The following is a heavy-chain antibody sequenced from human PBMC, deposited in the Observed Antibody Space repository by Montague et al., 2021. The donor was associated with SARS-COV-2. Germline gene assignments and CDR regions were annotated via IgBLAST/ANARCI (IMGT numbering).Heavy chain of an antibody. CDR3: ARDGFGELSSYYYYGMDV. Sequence: SLRLSCAASGFTFSSYWMSWVRQAPGEGLEWVANIKQDGSEKYYVDSVKGRFTISRDNAKNSLYLQMNSLRAEDTAVYYCARDGFGELSSYYYYGMDVWGQGATVTVSS. V-gene: IGHV3-7*01. CDR1: GFTFSSYW. CDR2: IKQDGSEK. J-gene: IGHJ6*02. D-gene: IGHD3-10*01.